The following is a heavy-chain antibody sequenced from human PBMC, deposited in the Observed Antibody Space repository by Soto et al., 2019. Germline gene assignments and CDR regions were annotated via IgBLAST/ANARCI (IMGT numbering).Heavy chain of an antibody. CDR3: ARADYTDMQLY. J-gene: IGHJ4*02. CDR2: INHSGST. V-gene: IGHV4-34*01. D-gene: IGHD5-18*01. Sequence: SEALSLTGAFDGGSFSGYYWSWIRQPPGKGLEWSGEINHSGSTTCTPPLKSRVTISVDTSKNQSSLKLSSVTAADTAVYYCARADYTDMQLYWGKGSLVSVSS. CDR1: GGSFSGYY.